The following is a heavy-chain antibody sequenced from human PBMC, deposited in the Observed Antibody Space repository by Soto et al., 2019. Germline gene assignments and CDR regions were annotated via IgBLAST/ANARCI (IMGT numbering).Heavy chain of an antibody. J-gene: IGHJ4*02. CDR1: GDSISSYY. D-gene: IGHD6-13*01. CDR3: ARGHLGIQTTGTWYDFDY. V-gene: IGHV4-59*01. Sequence: PSETLSLTCTVSGDSISSYYWTWIRQPPGKGLEYIGYIYYSGRTYYNPSLKSRVTISVDTSKNQFSLKLSSVTAADTAVYYCARGHLGIQTTGTWYDFDYWGQGTLVTVSS. CDR2: IYYSGRT.